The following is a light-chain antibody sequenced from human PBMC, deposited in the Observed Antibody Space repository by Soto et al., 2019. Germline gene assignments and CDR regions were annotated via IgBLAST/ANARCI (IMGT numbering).Light chain of an antibody. CDR1: QSVLYSSNNKNY. J-gene: IGKJ4*01. CDR3: QQYYSTPVT. CDR2: WAS. V-gene: IGKV4-1*01. Sequence: DIVMTQSPDSLAVSLGERATINCKSSQSVLYSSNNKNYLAWYQQKLGQPPKLLIYWASTRESGVPDRFSGSGSGTDFTLTISSLQAEDVAVYYCQQYYSTPVTFGGGTKVDIK.